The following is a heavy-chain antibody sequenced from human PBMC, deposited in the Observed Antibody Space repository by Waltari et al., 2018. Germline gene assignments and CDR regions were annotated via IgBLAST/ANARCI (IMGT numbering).Heavy chain of an antibody. D-gene: IGHD1-26*01. CDR1: GGSFSGYY. J-gene: IGHJ4*02. Sequence: QVQLQQWGAGLLKPSETLSLTCAVHGGSFSGYYWSWIRQPPGKGLEWIGEINHSGSTNYNPSLKSRVTISVDTSKNQFSLKLSSVTAADTAVYYCARGLSGSYPLFDYWGQGTLVTVSS. CDR2: INHSGST. V-gene: IGHV4-34*01. CDR3: ARGLSGSYPLFDY.